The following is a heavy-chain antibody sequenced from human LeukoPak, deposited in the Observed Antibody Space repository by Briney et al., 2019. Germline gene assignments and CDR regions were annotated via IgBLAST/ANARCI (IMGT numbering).Heavy chain of an antibody. CDR2: INPNSGGT. J-gene: IGHJ3*02. Sequence: ASVKVSCTASGYTFTGYYMHWVRQAPGQGLEWMGWINPNSGGTNYAQNFQGRVTMTRDTSISTAYMELNRLRSDDTAVYYCARMEEGLPGAFDIWGQGTMVTVSS. CDR3: ARMEEGLPGAFDI. D-gene: IGHD2-15*01. CDR1: GYTFTGYY. V-gene: IGHV1-2*02.